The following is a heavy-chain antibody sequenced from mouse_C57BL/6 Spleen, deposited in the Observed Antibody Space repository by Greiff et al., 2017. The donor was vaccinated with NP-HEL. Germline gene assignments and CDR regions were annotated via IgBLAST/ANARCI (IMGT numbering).Heavy chain of an antibody. J-gene: IGHJ2*01. CDR1: GYTFTDYE. Sequence: QVQLQQSGAELVRPGASVTLSCKASGYTFTDYEMHWVKQTPVHGLEWIGAIDPETGGTAYNQKFKGKAILTADKSSSTAYMELRSLTSEDSAVYYCTRRREIITTVVADFDYWGQGTTLTVSS. D-gene: IGHD1-1*01. CDR2: IDPETGGT. CDR3: TRRREIITTVVADFDY. V-gene: IGHV1-15*01.